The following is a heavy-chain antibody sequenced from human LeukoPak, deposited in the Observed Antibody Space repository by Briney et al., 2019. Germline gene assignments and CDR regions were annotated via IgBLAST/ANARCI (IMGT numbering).Heavy chain of an antibody. CDR3: AKNYYDSSAYFDY. CDR2: IDGSGGNT. J-gene: IGHJ4*02. CDR1: GFTFSSYA. Sequence: PGGSLRLSCAASGFTFSSYAMGWVRQAPGKGLEWVSGIDGSGGNTYYADSVKGRFTISRDNSKSTLYLQMNSLRAEDTAVYYCAKNYYDSSAYFDYWGQGTLVTVSS. V-gene: IGHV3-23*01. D-gene: IGHD3-22*01.